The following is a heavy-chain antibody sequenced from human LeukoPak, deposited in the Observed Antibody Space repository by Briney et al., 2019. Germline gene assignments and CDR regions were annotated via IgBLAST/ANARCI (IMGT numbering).Heavy chain of an antibody. CDR2: IWSNGNNR. CDR3: VKERGPFDGFDI. Sequence: GGSLRLSCAASGFTFSSYGMHWVRQVPGKGLEWVAVIWSNGNNRYYADFVKGRFTFSRDNSKNTLSLQMYSLRAEDTAVYYCVKERGPFDGFDIWGQGTMVTVSS. V-gene: IGHV3-33*03. J-gene: IGHJ3*02. CDR1: GFTFSSYG.